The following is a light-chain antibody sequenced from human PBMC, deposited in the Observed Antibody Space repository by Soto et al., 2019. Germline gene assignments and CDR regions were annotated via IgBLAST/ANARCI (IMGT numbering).Light chain of an antibody. CDR2: WAS. CDR1: QSVLYRSNNKNY. J-gene: IGKJ1*01. Sequence: DIVMTQSPDSLAVSLGERATINCKSSQSVLYRSNNKNYLAWYQQKPGQPPRLLIYWASTRESGVPDRFSGSGSATDFTLTISSLQAEDVAVYYCQQYSNAWTFGQGTRVEIK. V-gene: IGKV4-1*01. CDR3: QQYSNAWT.